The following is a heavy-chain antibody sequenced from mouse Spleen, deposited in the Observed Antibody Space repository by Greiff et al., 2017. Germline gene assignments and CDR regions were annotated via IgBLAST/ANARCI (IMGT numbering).Heavy chain of an antibody. CDR3: ARHDGYSDYFDY. J-gene: IGHJ2*01. CDR2: INSNGGST. Sequence: EVMLVESGGGLVKPGGSLKLSCAASGFTFSSYAMSWVRQTPEKRLEWVAAINSNGGSTYYPDTVKDRFTISRDNAKNTLYLQMSSLRSEDTALYYCARHDGYSDYFDYWGQGTTLTVSS. V-gene: IGHV5-6-2*01. D-gene: IGHD2-3*01. CDR1: GFTFSSYA.